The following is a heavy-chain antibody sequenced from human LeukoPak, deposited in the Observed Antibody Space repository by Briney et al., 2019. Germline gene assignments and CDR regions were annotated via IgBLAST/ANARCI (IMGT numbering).Heavy chain of an antibody. CDR2: IIPILGIA. D-gene: IGHD4-17*01. CDR3: ARPEKDYGDYGGFDP. J-gene: IGHJ5*02. V-gene: IGHV1-69*04. Sequence: GASVKVSCKASGGTFGSYAISWVRQAPGQGLEWMGRIIPILGIANYAQKFQGRVTITADKSTSTAYMELSSLRSEDTAVYYCARPEKDYGDYGGFDPWGQGTLVTVSS. CDR1: GGTFGSYA.